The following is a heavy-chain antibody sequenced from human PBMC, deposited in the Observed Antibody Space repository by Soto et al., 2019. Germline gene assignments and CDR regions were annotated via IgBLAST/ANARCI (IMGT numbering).Heavy chain of an antibody. J-gene: IGHJ6*02. Sequence: SVKVSCKASGGTFSSYPFNWVRQAPGQGLEWMGGIIPIFGSANYAQKFQGRVTITADTSTSTAYMELSSLRSEDTAVYYCARGLLWFGEDYYGMDVWGQGTTVTVSS. CDR2: IIPIFGSA. D-gene: IGHD3-10*01. CDR1: GGTFSSYP. CDR3: ARGLLWFGEDYYGMDV. V-gene: IGHV1-69*06.